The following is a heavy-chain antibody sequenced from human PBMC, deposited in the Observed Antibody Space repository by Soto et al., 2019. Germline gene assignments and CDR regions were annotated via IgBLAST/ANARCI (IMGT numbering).Heavy chain of an antibody. D-gene: IGHD3-16*02. V-gene: IGHV4-59*12. CDR1: GGSFSPNY. J-gene: IGHJ6*02. CDR2: IYYGGTT. CDR3: ARDYPSWDYYYGMDV. Sequence: PSETLSLTCTVSGGSFSPNYWSWIRQPPGKGLEWVGYIYYGGTTSYNPSLQSRVTISLETSKSQFSLRLTSVTAADTAVYYCARDYPSWDYYYGMDVRGQGTTVTVSS.